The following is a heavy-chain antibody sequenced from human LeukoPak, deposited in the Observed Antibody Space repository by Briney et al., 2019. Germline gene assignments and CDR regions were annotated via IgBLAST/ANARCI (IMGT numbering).Heavy chain of an antibody. D-gene: IGHD3-3*01. J-gene: IGHJ6*03. Sequence: PSETLSLTCTVSGSSISSHYWSWVRQPPGKGLEWIGNVYDSESTHYKSSLKSRVTISVDTSKNQFSLRLTSVTAADTAVYYCARVLQNYYHLDVWGKGTTVTVSS. CDR2: VYDSEST. CDR3: ARVLQNYYHLDV. CDR1: GSSISSHY. V-gene: IGHV4-59*11.